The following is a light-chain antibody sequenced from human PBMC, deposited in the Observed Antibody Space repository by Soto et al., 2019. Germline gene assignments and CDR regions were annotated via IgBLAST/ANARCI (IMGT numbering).Light chain of an antibody. CDR3: SSYAGSNNYVV. CDR2: EVS. J-gene: IGLJ2*01. V-gene: IGLV2-8*01. Sequence: QSALTQPPSASGSPGQSVTISCTGTSSDVGAYVYVSWYQHHPGKAPKLIIFEVSKRSPGVPGRFSGSKSGNTASLTVSGLQAEDEAGYYCSSYAGSNNYVVFGGGTQLTVL. CDR1: SSDVGAYVY.